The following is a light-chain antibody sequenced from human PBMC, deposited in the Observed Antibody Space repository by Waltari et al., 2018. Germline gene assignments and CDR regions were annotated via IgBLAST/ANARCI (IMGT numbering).Light chain of an antibody. J-gene: IGKJ5*01. CDR2: GAS. V-gene: IGKV3-20*01. CDR1: QSVTSYY. Sequence: EIVLTQSPGTLSLSPGERATLPCRASQSVTSYYLVWYQQKPGQAPRLLIYGASSSSTGIPDRFSGSGAGTDFTLTISRLEPEDFAVYYCQQYGSSSTFGQGTRLEIK. CDR3: QQYGSSST.